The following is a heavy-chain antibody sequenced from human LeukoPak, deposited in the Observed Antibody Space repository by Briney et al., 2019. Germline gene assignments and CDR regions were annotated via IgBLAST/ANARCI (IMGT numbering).Heavy chain of an antibody. J-gene: IGHJ6*02. CDR2: IYSGVGT. CDR3: VRAENGMDV. CDR1: GFIFSSRY. Sequence: GGSLRLSCAASGFIFSSRYMSWVRQAPGKGLEWVSAIYSGVGTNYADSVKGRLTISRDNSRNTLYLQMNSLRAEDTAVYYCVRAENGMDVWGRGTAVTVS. V-gene: IGHV3-53*01.